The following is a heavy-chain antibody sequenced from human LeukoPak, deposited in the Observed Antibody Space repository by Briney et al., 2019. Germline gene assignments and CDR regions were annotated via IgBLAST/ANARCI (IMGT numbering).Heavy chain of an antibody. Sequence: ASVKVSCKASGYTFTRYGISWVRQAPGQGLEWMGWISGYNGNTNYAQKLQGRVTMTTDTSTSTAYMELRNLRSDDTAVYYCARDPLIVVVPAARQFDPWGQGTLVTVSS. CDR3: ARDPLIVVVPAARQFDP. CDR1: GYTFTRYG. D-gene: IGHD2-2*01. J-gene: IGHJ5*02. CDR2: ISGYNGNT. V-gene: IGHV1-18*01.